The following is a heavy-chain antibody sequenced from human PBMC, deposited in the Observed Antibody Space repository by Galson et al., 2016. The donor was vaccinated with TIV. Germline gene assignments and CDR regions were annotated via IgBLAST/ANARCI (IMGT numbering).Heavy chain of an antibody. CDR2: ISGSGFST. J-gene: IGHJ4*02. V-gene: IGHV3-23*01. D-gene: IGHD2-2*02. CDR1: GFTFSSYA. Sequence: SLRLSCAASGFTFSSYAMSWVRQAPGKGLEWVSGISGSGFSTFYADSVKGRFTISRDNSKNTLDLQMNSLRAEDTAVYYCARGRGYCSTTSCYMDYWGQGTLVTVSS. CDR3: ARGRGYCSTTSCYMDY.